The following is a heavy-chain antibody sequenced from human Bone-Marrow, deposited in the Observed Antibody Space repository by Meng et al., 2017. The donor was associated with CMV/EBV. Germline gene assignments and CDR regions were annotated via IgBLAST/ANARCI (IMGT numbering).Heavy chain of an antibody. CDR1: GGSISSYY. CDR3: ARGPIQYYDFWSGSQSGMDV. CDR2: IYTSGST. V-gene: IGHV4-4*07. J-gene: IGHJ6*02. Sequence: SETLSLTCTVSGGSISSYYWSWIRQPAGKGLEWIGRIYTSGSTNYNPSLKSRVTMSVDTSKNQFSLKLSSVTAADTAVYYCARGPIQYYDFWSGSQSGMDVWGQGTTVTVSS. D-gene: IGHD3-3*01.